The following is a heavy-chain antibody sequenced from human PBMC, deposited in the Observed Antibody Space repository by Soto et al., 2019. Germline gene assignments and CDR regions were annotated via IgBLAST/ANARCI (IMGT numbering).Heavy chain of an antibody. CDR2: INPKSGDT. CDR3: TIARTTDVFHY. Sequence: QVQLVQSGAEVKKPGASVKVSCKASGYTFTDDQMHWVRQAPGQGLEWMAWINPKSGDTNYAQKFRGRVTLTRDTSISTAYMELSRLRSDDTAVYYCTIARTTDVFHYWSQGTLVTVSS. V-gene: IGHV1-2*02. CDR1: GYTFTDDQ. D-gene: IGHD2-2*01. J-gene: IGHJ4*02.